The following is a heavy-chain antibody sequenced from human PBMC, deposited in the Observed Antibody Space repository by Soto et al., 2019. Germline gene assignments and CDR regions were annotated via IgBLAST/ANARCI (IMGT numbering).Heavy chain of an antibody. J-gene: IGHJ5*02. CDR3: ARGLLRYFDERFDP. D-gene: IGHD3-9*01. Sequence: KPSETLSLTCAVYGGSFSGYYWSWIRQPPGKGLEWIGEINHSGSTNYNPSLKSRVTISVDTSKNQFSLKLSSVTAADTAVYYCARGLLRYFDERFDPRGQGTLVTVSS. CDR1: GGSFSGYY. V-gene: IGHV4-34*01. CDR2: INHSGST.